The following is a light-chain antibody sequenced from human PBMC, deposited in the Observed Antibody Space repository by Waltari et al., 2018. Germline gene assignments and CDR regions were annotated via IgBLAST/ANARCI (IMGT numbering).Light chain of an antibody. V-gene: IGKV3-15*01. J-gene: IGKJ5*01. Sequence: EIVMTQSPATLSVSPGERATLSCRASQSVSGYLAWYQQKPGQAPRLLIYGASTRATDIPARFSGTGSGTEFTLTISSLEPEDFAVYYCQQYGSSPFTFGQGTRLEIK. CDR2: GAS. CDR3: QQYGSSPFT. CDR1: QSVSGY.